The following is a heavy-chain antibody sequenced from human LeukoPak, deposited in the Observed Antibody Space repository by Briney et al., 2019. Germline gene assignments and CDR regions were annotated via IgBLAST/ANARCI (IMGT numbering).Heavy chain of an antibody. CDR1: GYTFTSYG. D-gene: IGHD4/OR15-4a*01. J-gene: IGHJ4*02. V-gene: IGHV1-18*01. Sequence: GASVKVSCKASGYTFTSYGISWVRQAPGQGLEWMGWISAYNGNTNYAQKLQGRVTMTTDTSTSTAYMELRSLRSDDTAVYFCARESDLSNYDRTDYWGQGTLVTVSS. CDR3: ARESDLSNYDRTDY. CDR2: ISAYNGNT.